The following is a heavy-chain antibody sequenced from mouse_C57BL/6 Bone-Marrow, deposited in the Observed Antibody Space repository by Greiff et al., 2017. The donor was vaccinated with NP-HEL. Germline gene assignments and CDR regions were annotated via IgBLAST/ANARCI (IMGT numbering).Heavy chain of an antibody. D-gene: IGHD1-1*01. V-gene: IGHV14-4*01. CDR1: GFNIKDDY. Sequence: VQLKESGAELVRPGASVKLSCTASGFNIKDDYMHWVKQRPEQGLEWIGWIDPENGDTEYASKFQGKATITADTSSNTAYLQLSSLTSEDTAVYYCTIYGSSLYYAMDYWGQGTSVTVSS. CDR2: IDPENGDT. CDR3: TIYGSSLYYAMDY. J-gene: IGHJ4*01.